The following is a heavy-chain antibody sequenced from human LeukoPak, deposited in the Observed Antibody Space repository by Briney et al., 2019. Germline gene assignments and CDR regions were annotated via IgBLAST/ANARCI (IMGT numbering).Heavy chain of an antibody. Sequence: ASVKVSCKASGYTFTGYYMHWVRQAPGQGLEWMGWINPNSGGTNYAQKFQGRVTMTRDTSISTAYMELSRLRSNDTAVYYCARDDGGSYFLLDAFDIWGQGTMVTVSS. V-gene: IGHV1-2*02. CDR2: INPNSGGT. D-gene: IGHD1-26*01. CDR3: ARDDGGSYFLLDAFDI. J-gene: IGHJ3*02. CDR1: GYTFTGYY.